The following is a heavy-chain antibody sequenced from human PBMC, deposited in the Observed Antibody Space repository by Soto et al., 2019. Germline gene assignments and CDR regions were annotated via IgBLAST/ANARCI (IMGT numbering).Heavy chain of an antibody. CDR2: INSDGSST. CDR1: GISFSSYW. D-gene: IGHD6-13*01. CDR3: AREYSSSRYFDY. J-gene: IGHJ4*02. Sequence: EVQLVESGGGLVQPGGSLRLSCAASGISFSSYWMYWVRQAPGKGLVWVSRINSDGSSTSYADSVKGRFTISRDNAKNTLYLQMNSLRAEDTAVYYCAREYSSSRYFDYWGQGTLVTVSS. V-gene: IGHV3-74*01.